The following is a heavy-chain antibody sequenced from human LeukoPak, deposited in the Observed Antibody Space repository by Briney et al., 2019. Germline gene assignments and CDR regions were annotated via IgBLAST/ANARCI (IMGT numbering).Heavy chain of an antibody. D-gene: IGHD1-1*01. V-gene: IGHV5-51*01. CDR3: ARSGTTGTRWFDP. J-gene: IGHJ5*02. Sequence: KPGESLKISCKGYGYSFTSYWIAWVRQMPGMGLEWMGSIYPSDFDTRYSPSFQGQVTISADKSISTAYLQWSSLKASDTAMYYCARSGTTGTRWFDPWGQGTLVTVSS. CDR1: GYSFTSYW. CDR2: IYPSDFDT.